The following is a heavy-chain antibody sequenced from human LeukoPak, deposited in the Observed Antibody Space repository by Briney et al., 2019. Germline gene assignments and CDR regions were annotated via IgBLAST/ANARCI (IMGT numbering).Heavy chain of an antibody. V-gene: IGHV3-33*01. CDR3: ARGTYWSPLDFDY. CDR2: IWYDGSNK. Sequence: GGSLRLSCAASGFTFSSYGMHWVRQAPGKGLEWVAVIWYDGSNKYYADSVKGRFTISRDNSKNTLYLQMNSLRAEDTAVYYCARGTYWSPLDFDYWGQGSLVTVSS. CDR1: GFTFSSYG. J-gene: IGHJ4*02. D-gene: IGHD1-1*01.